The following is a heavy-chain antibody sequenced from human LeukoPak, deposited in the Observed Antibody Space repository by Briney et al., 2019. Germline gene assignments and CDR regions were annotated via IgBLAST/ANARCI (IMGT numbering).Heavy chain of an antibody. D-gene: IGHD6-13*01. CDR2: MNPNSGNT. Sequence: ASVEVSCKASGYTFTSYDINWVRQATGQGLEWMGWMNPNSGNTGYAQKFQGRVTMTRNTSISTAYMELSSLRSEDTAVYYCARCLYSSSWFVDYWGQGTLVTVSS. V-gene: IGHV1-8*01. CDR3: ARCLYSSSWFVDY. J-gene: IGHJ4*02. CDR1: GYTFTSYD.